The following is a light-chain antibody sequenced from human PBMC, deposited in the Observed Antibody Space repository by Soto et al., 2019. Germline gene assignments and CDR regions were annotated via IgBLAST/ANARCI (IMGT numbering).Light chain of an antibody. V-gene: IGKV3-11*01. Sequence: EIVLTQSPATLSLSPGDRATLSCRASQSVSRYLAWYQQKPGQAPRLLIYDASNRATGIPARFGGSGSVTDFTLTISSLEPEDFAVYYCQQRSNWPRTFGQGTKLEIK. CDR1: QSVSRY. CDR2: DAS. J-gene: IGKJ2*01. CDR3: QQRSNWPRT.